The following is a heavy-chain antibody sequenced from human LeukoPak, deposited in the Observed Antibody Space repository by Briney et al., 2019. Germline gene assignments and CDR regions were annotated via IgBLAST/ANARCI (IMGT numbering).Heavy chain of an antibody. CDR3: ARDPLIAAAGTGDDAFDI. D-gene: IGHD6-13*01. CDR2: ISSSSSYI. V-gene: IGHV3-21*01. CDR1: GFTFSSYS. J-gene: IGHJ3*02. Sequence: GGSLRLSCAASGFTFSSYSMNWVRQAPGKGLEWVSSISSSSSYIYYADSVKGRFTISRDNAKNSLYLQMNSLRAEDTAVYYCARDPLIAAAGTGDDAFDIWGQGTMVTVSS.